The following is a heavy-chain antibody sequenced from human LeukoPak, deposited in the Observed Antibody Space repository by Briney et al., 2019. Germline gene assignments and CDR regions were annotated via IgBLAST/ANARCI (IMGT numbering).Heavy chain of an antibody. V-gene: IGHV1-46*01. CDR1: GYTFSRHY. D-gene: IGHD6-19*01. CDR2: INTSGATT. Sequence: ASVKVSCKTSGYTFSRHYIHWVRQAPGQGLEWLGIINTSGATTRYGQNFKGRVTATRDTSTSTVYMELSSLNSEDTAVYYCARGLESSGWYGMDVWGQGTTIIVSS. CDR3: ARGLESSGWYGMDV. J-gene: IGHJ6*02.